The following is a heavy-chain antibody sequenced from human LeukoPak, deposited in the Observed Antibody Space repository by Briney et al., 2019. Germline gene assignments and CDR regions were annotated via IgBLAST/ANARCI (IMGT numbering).Heavy chain of an antibody. V-gene: IGHV3-21*01. Sequence: GGSLRLSCAASGFTFSSYSMNWVRQAPGKGLEWVSSISSSSSYIYYADSVKGRFTISRDNAKNSLYLQMNSLRAEDTAVYYCARAPVTTCSGAYCYPFDYWGQGTLVTVSS. CDR1: GFTFSSYS. J-gene: IGHJ4*02. CDR3: ARAPVTTCSGAYCYPFDY. D-gene: IGHD2-15*01. CDR2: ISSSSSYI.